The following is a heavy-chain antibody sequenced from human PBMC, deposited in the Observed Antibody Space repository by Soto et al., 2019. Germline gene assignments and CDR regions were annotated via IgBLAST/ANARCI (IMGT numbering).Heavy chain of an antibody. J-gene: IGHJ6*03. CDR3: ARGSGQLPLYYMDV. D-gene: IGHD2-2*01. Sequence: SETLSLTCAVYGGSFSGYYWSWIRQPPGKGLEWIGEINHSGSTNYNPSLKSRVTISVDTSKNQFSLKLSSVTAADTAVYYCARGSGQLPLYYMDVWGTGTTVTVSS. CDR2: INHSGST. V-gene: IGHV4-34*01. CDR1: GGSFSGYY.